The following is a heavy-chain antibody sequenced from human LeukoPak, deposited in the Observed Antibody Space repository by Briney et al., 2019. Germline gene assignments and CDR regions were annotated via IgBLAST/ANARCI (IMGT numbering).Heavy chain of an antibody. V-gene: IGHV3-74*01. J-gene: IGHJ4*02. CDR1: GFTFGSYW. CDR3: ARDEKIPATTGPDY. CDR2: ISSDGGNT. D-gene: IGHD4-17*01. Sequence: PGGSLRLSCAASGFTFGSYWMHWVRQAPGKGLEWVSGISSDGGNTYYADSVKGRFTISRDNAKNTLFLQMNSLRAEDTAVYYCARDEKIPATTGPDYWGQGTLVTVSS.